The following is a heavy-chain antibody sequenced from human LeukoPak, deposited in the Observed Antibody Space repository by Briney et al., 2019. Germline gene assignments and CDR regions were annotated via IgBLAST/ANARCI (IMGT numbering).Heavy chain of an antibody. CDR3: ARSLTTLTYEGY. J-gene: IGHJ4*02. Sequence: GGSLRLSCAASGFTVSSNYMSWVRQAPGKGLEWVSVIYSGGSTYYADSVKGRFTISRDNSKNTLYLQVNSLRAEDTAIYYCARSLTTLTYEGYWGQGTLVTVSS. CDR2: IYSGGST. D-gene: IGHD1-1*01. V-gene: IGHV3-53*01. CDR1: GFTVSSNY.